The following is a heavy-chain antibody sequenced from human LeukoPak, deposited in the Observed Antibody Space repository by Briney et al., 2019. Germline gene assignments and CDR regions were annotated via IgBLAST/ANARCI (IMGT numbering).Heavy chain of an antibody. CDR3: ARTLEAGSYCGGDCYYRTEYFQH. CDR1: GGSISSSSYY. CDR2: IYYSGST. D-gene: IGHD2-21*02. J-gene: IGHJ1*01. Sequence: SETLSLTCTVSGGSISSSSYYWGWIRQPPGKGLEWIGSIYYSGSTYYNPSLESRVTISVDTSKNQFSLKLSSVTAADTAVYYCARTLEAGSYCGGDCYYRTEYFQHWGQGTLVTVSS. V-gene: IGHV4-39*01.